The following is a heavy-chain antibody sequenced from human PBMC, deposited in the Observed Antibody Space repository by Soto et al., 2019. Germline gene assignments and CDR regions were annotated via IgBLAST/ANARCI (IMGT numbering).Heavy chain of an antibody. D-gene: IGHD3-10*01. J-gene: IGHJ4*02. CDR2: IYYSGST. V-gene: IGHV4-30-4*01. CDR1: GGSISSGDYY. CDR3: ARTGPKWFGELFPFDY. Sequence: SETLSLTCTVSGGSISSGDYYWRWNRQPPGKGLEWIGYIYYSGSTNYNPSLKSRVTISVDTSKNQFSLKLSSVTAADTAVYYCARTGPKWFGELFPFDYWGQGALVTVSS.